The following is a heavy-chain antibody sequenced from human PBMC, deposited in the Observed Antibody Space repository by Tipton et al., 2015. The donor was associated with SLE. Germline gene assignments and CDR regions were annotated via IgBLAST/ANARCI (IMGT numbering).Heavy chain of an antibody. D-gene: IGHD2-2*01. CDR3: AGQLALYGMDV. V-gene: IGHV3-23*03. J-gene: IGHJ6*02. Sequence: SLRLSCAASGFPFSSFAMSWVRQAPGKGLECVSTIYIGGSTHYADTVKGRFTISRDNSKNTLYLDMNSLRAEDTAVYYCAGQLALYGMDVWGQGTTVTVSS. CDR1: GFPFSSFA. CDR2: IYIGGST.